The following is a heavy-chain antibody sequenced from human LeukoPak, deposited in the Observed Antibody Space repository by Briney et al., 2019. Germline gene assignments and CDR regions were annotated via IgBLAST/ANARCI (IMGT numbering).Heavy chain of an antibody. CDR3: ARDTVGYCSSTSCYAGQAYNYYYGMDV. CDR2: IYYSVST. V-gene: IGHV4-59*01. CDR1: GGSISSYY. J-gene: IGHJ6*02. Sequence: SETLSLTCTVSGGSISSYYWSWIRQPPGKGLEWIGYIYYSVSTNYNPSLESRVTISVDASKNQSSLKLSSVAAADTAVEYCARDTVGYCSSTSCYAGQAYNYYYGMDVWGQGTTVTVSS. D-gene: IGHD2-2*01.